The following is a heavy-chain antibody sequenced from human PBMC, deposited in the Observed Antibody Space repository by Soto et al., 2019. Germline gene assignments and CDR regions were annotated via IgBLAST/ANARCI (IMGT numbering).Heavy chain of an antibody. CDR1: GYTFTSYD. CDR2: MNPNSGNT. J-gene: IGHJ2*01. D-gene: IGHD3-9*01. CDR3: ARGWRDILTVTYWYFDL. Sequence: QVQLVQSGAEVKKPGASVKVSCKASGYTFTSYDINWVRQATGQGLEWMGWMNPNSGNTGYAQKFQGRVTMTRNTSISTAYMELSSLRSEDTAVYYCARGWRDILTVTYWYFDLWGRGTLVTVSS. V-gene: IGHV1-8*01.